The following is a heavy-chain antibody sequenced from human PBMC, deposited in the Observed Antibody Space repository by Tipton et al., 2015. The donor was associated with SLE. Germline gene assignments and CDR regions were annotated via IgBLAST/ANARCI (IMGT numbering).Heavy chain of an antibody. J-gene: IGHJ1*01. CDR1: GFTFSSYA. V-gene: IGHV3-30-3*01. D-gene: IGHD2-2*01. CDR3: ARGGLGHGSSTSCYYFQH. Sequence: SLRLSCAASGFTFSSYAMHWVRQAPGKGLEWVAVISYDGSNKYYADSVKGRFTISRDNAKNSLYLQMNSLRAEDTAVYYCARGGLGHGSSTSCYYFQHWGQGTLVPVSS. CDR2: ISYDGSNK.